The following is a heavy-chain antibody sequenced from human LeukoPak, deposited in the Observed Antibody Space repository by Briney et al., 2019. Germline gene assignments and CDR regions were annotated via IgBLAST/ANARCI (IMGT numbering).Heavy chain of an antibody. Sequence: SETLSLTCTVSGGLISSYYWSWIRQPPGKGLEWIGYISYSGGTNYNPSLKSRVTISVDMSKIQFSLRLSSVTAADTAVYYCARQDRGTGIAAGLDYWGQGTLVTVSS. CDR1: GGLISSYY. CDR3: ARQDRGTGIAAGLDY. J-gene: IGHJ4*02. CDR2: ISYSGGT. D-gene: IGHD6-13*01. V-gene: IGHV4-59*08.